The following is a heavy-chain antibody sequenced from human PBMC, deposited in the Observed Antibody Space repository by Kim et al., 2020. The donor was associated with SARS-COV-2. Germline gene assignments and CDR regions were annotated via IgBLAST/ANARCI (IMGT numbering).Heavy chain of an antibody. D-gene: IGHD3-3*01. CDR3: ARWDSSFWSGFSGDWFDP. CDR1: GGSISSGGYY. V-gene: IGHV4-31*03. CDR2: IDYSGSP. Sequence: SETLSLTCTVSGGSISSGGYYWNWIRQPPGKGLEWIGYIDYSGSPYYNPSLKSRVVISLDTSKNHFSLKLTSVTAADTAVYYCARWDSSFWSGFSGDWFDPWGQGNLVTVSS. J-gene: IGHJ5*02.